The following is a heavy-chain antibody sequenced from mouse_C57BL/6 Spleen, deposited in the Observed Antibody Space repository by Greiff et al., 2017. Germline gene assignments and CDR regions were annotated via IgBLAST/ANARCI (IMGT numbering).Heavy chain of an antibody. CDR2: IHPNNGGT. J-gene: IGHJ2*01. CDR1: GYTFTDYY. V-gene: IGHV1-26*01. D-gene: IGHD2-5*01. CDR3: ARFHYSNYDFDY. Sequence: SGYTFTDYYMTWVKQSHGKSLEWIGDIHPNNGGTSYNQKFKGKATLTVDKSSSTAYMELRSLTSEDSAVYYCARFHYSNYDFDYWGQGTTLTVSS.